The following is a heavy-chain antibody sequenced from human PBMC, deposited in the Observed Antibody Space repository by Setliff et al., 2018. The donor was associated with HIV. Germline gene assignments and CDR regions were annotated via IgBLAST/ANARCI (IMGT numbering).Heavy chain of an antibody. J-gene: IGHJ4*02. CDR1: GYTFTASY. Sequence: GASVKVSCKTSGYTFTASYLHWVQQAPGQGLQWMGWMHPNSGATKYAQKFRDRVTLTGDTSISTASLELSSLKSDDTAMYYCATSTSRFFWNGFYQGGFGSRNSHSFENWGQGTLVTVSS. CDR2: MHPNSGAT. D-gene: IGHD3-3*01. V-gene: IGHV1-2*02. CDR3: ATSTSRFFWNGFYQGGFGSRNSHSFEN.